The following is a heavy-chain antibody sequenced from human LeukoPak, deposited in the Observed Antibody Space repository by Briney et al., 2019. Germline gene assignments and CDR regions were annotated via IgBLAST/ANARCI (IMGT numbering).Heavy chain of an antibody. D-gene: IGHD5-18*01. CDR2: INPNTGGT. J-gene: IGHJ4*02. CDR1: GYTFTGYY. Sequence: GASVKVSCKASGYTFTGYYMHWVRQAPGQGLKWMGWINPNTGGTNYAQKFQGRVTMTRDTSISTAYMELSRLRSDDTAVYYCARDAWPGYSYGYEDYWGQGTLVTVSS. CDR3: ARDAWPGYSYGYEDY. V-gene: IGHV1-2*02.